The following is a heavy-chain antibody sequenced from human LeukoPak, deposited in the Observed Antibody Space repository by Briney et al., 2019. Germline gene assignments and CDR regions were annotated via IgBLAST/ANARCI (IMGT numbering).Heavy chain of an antibody. V-gene: IGHV3-30-3*01. D-gene: IGHD3-3*01. CDR2: ISYDGSNK. Sequence: GGSLRLSCAASGFTFSIYAMHWVRQAPGKGLEWVAFISYDGSNKYYADCVKGRFTISRDNSKNTLYLQMNSLRAEDTAVYYCARDRARDFWSGSFDYWGQGTLVTVSS. J-gene: IGHJ4*02. CDR1: GFTFSIYA. CDR3: ARDRARDFWSGSFDY.